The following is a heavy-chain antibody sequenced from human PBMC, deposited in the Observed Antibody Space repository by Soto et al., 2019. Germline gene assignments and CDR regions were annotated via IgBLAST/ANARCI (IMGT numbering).Heavy chain of an antibody. CDR1: GGSISSGGYY. Sequence: QVQLQESGPGLVKPSQTLSLTCTVSGGSISSGGYYWSWIRQHPGKGLEWIGYIYYSGSTYYNPSPKSPVNLSVEPAKDPFSLKLSSVAGADTAVYYWAREVLPYGDFHDYYYGMDVWGQGTTVTVSS. D-gene: IGHD4-17*01. V-gene: IGHV4-31*01. J-gene: IGHJ6*02. CDR3: AREVLPYGDFHDYYYGMDV. CDR2: IYYSGST.